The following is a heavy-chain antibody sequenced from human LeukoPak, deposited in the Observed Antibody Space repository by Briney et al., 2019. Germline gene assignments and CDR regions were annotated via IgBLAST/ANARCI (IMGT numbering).Heavy chain of an antibody. D-gene: IGHD3-10*01. Sequence: GGSLRLSCAASGFTFSSYEMNWVRQAPGKGLKWVSYISSSGSTIYYADSVKGRFTISRDNAKNSLYLQMNSLRAEDTAVYYCARDGFGGDGLHYWGQGTLVTVSS. CDR3: ARDGFGGDGLHY. CDR1: GFTFSSYE. V-gene: IGHV3-48*03. CDR2: ISSSGSTI. J-gene: IGHJ4*02.